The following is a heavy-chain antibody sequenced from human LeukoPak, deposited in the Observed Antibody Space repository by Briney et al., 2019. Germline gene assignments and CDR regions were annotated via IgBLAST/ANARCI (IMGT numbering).Heavy chain of an antibody. J-gene: IGHJ4*02. V-gene: IGHV3-23*01. CDR2: ISGSGGST. D-gene: IGHD2-2*01. CDR1: GFTFSSYA. Sequence: GGSLRLSCAASGFTFSSYAMSWVRQAPGKGLEWVSAISGSGGSTYYADSVKGRFTISRDNSKNTLYLQMNSLRAEDTAVYYCAKPGYCSSTSCSPFDYWGQGTLVTVPS. CDR3: AKPGYCSSTSCSPFDY.